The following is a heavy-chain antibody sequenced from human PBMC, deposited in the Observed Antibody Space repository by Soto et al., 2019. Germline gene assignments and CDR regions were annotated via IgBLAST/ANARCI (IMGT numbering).Heavy chain of an antibody. CDR1: GFTFSSYG. D-gene: IGHD6-13*01. CDR3: VTDVSGYNYGMDV. Sequence: GGSLRLSCVGSGFTFSSYGMNWVRQGPGKGLEWLSSISKSGTTTYYADSVRGRFTISRDNAKNSLYLQTNSLKTEDTAVYYCVTDVSGYNYGMDVWGQGTTVTVSS. J-gene: IGHJ6*02. V-gene: IGHV3-48*04. CDR2: ISKSGTTT.